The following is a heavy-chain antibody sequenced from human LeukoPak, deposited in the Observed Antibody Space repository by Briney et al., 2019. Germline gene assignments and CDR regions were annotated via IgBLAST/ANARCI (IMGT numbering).Heavy chain of an antibody. J-gene: IGHJ3*02. V-gene: IGHV4-61*01. CDR3: ARERENLRGDAFDI. CDR1: GDSVNSDKYY. Sequence: SETLSLTCSVSGDSVNSDKYYWSWIRPPPGKELEWIAYIYYTGSTNHNPSLKSRITISLDTSKNQFSLKLSSVTAADTAVYYCARERENLRGDAFDIWGQGTMVTVSS. CDR2: IYYTGST. D-gene: IGHD2/OR15-2a*01.